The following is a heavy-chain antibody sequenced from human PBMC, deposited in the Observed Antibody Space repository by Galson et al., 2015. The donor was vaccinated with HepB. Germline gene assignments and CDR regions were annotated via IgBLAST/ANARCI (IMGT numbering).Heavy chain of an antibody. CDR2: IWYDGSNK. D-gene: IGHD2-21*01. CDR1: GFTFSTYG. V-gene: IGHV3-33*01. CDR3: ARNRISNIVVVPVWGMDV. Sequence: SLRLSCAASGFTFSTYGMHWVRQAPGKGLEWVAIIWYDGSNKYYADSVKGRFTISRDNSKKTLYLQMNSLRVEDTAVYYCARNRISNIVVVPVWGMDVWGQGTTVTVSS. J-gene: IGHJ6*02.